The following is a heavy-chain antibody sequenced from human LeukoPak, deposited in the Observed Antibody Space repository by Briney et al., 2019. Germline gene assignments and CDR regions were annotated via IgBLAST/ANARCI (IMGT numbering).Heavy chain of an antibody. Sequence: SQTLSLTCTVSGGSISSGDYYWSWIRQPPGKGLEWIGYIHYSGSTYYNPSLKRRVTISVDTSKNQFSLKLSSVTAADTAVYYCAREPGGYGTFDYWGQGTLVTVSS. CDR3: AREPGGYGTFDY. J-gene: IGHJ4*02. V-gene: IGHV4-30-4*01. CDR1: GGSISSGDYY. D-gene: IGHD5-12*01. CDR2: IHYSGST.